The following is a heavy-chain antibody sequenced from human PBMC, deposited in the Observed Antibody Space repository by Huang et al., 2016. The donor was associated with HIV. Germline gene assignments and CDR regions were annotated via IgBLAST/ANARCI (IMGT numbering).Heavy chain of an antibody. J-gene: IGHJ6*03. CDR1: GGSITSTAYH. V-gene: IGHV4-39*01. CDR2: IYYSGSP. Sequence: QLQLQESGPGLVKPSETLSLTCTVSGGSITSTAYHWGWIRQPPGRGLAWNGSIYYSGSPYYNPSLSSRFTLSAVTSKEHCSLKLTSVAAADAAVYYCARQGEGPVAYDAGWGSNLDYMDVWGKGTTVIVSS. D-gene: IGHD3-16*02. CDR3: ARQGEGPVAYDAGWGSNLDYMDV.